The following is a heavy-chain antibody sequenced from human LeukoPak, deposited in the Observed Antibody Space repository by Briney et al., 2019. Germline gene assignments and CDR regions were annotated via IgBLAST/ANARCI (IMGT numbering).Heavy chain of an antibody. CDR3: AREGNYDVLTGYSPADY. CDR1: GFTFSSYW. J-gene: IGHJ4*02. V-gene: IGHV3-7*01. D-gene: IGHD3-9*01. CDR2: IKQDGSEK. Sequence: PGGSLRLSCAASGFTFSSYWMSWVRQAPGKGLEWVANIKQDGSEKYYVDSVKGRFTISRDNANNSLYLQMNSLRAEDTAVYYCAREGNYDVLTGYSPADYWGQGTLVTVSS.